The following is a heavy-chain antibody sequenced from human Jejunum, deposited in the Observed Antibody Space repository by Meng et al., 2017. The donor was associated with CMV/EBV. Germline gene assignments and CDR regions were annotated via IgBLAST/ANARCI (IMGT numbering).Heavy chain of an antibody. D-gene: IGHD3-16*01. Sequence: CPSSGASFSGYYWPWTRKTPGKGLGWIGYVDYSGTTKSNPSLKGRVTISVDTSKSKFSLELRSVIAADTAVFYCARGWGTTSPWDYWGQGTLVTVSS. CDR2: VDYSGTT. J-gene: IGHJ4*02. CDR3: ARGWGTTSPWDY. CDR1: GASFSGYY. V-gene: IGHV4-59*01.